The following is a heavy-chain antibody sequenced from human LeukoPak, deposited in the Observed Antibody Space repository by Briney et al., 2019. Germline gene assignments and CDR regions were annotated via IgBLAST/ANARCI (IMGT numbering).Heavy chain of an antibody. J-gene: IGHJ6*03. D-gene: IGHD4-23*01. V-gene: IGHV1-69*05. CDR3: ASALVTPRYYYMDV. CDR2: IIPISGTT. CDR1: GGTFSSYA. Sequence: SVKVSCKASGGTFSSYAFSSVRQAPGQGLEWMGRIIPISGTTIYAQNFQGRVSITTDESTSTAYLELSSLKSEDTAVYYCASALVTPRYYYMDVWDKGTTVTVSS.